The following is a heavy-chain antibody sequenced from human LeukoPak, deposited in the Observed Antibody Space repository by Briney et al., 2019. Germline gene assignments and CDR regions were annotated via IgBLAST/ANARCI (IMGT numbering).Heavy chain of an antibody. Sequence: PGGSLRLSCAASGFTFSDYYMSWIRQAPGKGLEWVSYISSSGSTIYYADSVKGRFTISRDNAKNSLYLQMNSLRAEDTAVYSCARATESSGYYYVAFDIWGQGTMVNVSS. V-gene: IGHV3-11*01. J-gene: IGHJ3*02. CDR3: ARATESSGYYYVAFDI. CDR2: ISSSGSTI. CDR1: GFTFSDYY. D-gene: IGHD3-22*01.